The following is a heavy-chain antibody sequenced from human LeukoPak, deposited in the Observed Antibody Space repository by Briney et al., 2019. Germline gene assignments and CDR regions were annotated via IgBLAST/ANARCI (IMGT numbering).Heavy chain of an antibody. Sequence: SETLSLTCTVSDDSISDHYRGWIRQPPGKGLEWIGYFHNSGTSTYNPSLKSRVTISADTSKNQFSLKLNSLTTADTAVYYCTRGAGWLIDYWGQGILVTVSS. CDR3: TRGAGWLIDY. V-gene: IGHV4-59*11. D-gene: IGHD3-16*01. CDR1: DDSISDHY. CDR2: FHNSGTS. J-gene: IGHJ4*02.